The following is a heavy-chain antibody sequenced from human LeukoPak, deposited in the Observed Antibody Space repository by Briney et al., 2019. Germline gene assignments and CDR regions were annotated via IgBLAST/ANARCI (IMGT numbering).Heavy chain of an antibody. V-gene: IGHV1-69*13. CDR2: IIPIFGTA. CDR1: GGTFSSYA. CDR3: ARDYGGNSGLFDY. D-gene: IGHD4-23*01. J-gene: IGHJ4*02. Sequence: SVKVSCKASGGTFSSYAISWVRQAPGQGLEWMGGIIPIFGTANYAQKFQGRVTITADESTSTAYMELSSLRSEDTAVYYCARDYGGNSGLFDYWGQGTLVTVSS.